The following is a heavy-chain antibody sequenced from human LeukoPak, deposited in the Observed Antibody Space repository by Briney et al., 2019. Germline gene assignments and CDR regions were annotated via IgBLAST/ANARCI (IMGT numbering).Heavy chain of an antibody. CDR3: GTRAY. J-gene: IGHJ4*02. CDR2: IKHDGSEK. CDR1: GFALSSHW. V-gene: IGHV3-7*01. Sequence: GGSLRLSCAASGFALSSHWMTWVRQVPGRGPEWVANIKHDGSEKYYVDSVKGRFTVSRDNAKNSLFLQMNSLRAEDTAVYYCGTRAYWGQGTLVTVSS.